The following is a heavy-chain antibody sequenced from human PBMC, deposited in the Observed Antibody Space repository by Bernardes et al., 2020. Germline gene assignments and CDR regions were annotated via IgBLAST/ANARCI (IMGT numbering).Heavy chain of an antibody. V-gene: IGHV3-23*01. D-gene: IGHD3-16*01. CDR1: GVAASSYA. J-gene: IGHJ4*02. CDR3: AKGTTGHPGGTVTTLLYLDT. CDR2: IGGSGSTT. Sequence: GGSLRLSCAASGVAASSYAMTWVRQAPGKGLAWVSTIGGSGSTTYYADSVKGRFTISRENSKKTLFLQMNSLRADDTAVYYCAKGTTGHPGGTVTTLLYLDTWGQGTLVAVS.